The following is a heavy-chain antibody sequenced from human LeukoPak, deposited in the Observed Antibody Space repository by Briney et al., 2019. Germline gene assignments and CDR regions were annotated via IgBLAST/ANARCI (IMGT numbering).Heavy chain of an antibody. CDR3: ARDATTAVGWVYMDV. J-gene: IGHJ6*03. CDR1: GFTFSIYE. CDR2: ISTGGNTI. V-gene: IGHV3-48*03. D-gene: IGHD1-1*01. Sequence: PGGSLRLSCAASGFTFSIYEMNWVRQAPGKGLEWLSHISTGGNTIHYANSVEGRFTISRDDAKNSLYLQMNSLRVEDTALYFCARDATTAVGWVYMDVWSKGTTVTISS.